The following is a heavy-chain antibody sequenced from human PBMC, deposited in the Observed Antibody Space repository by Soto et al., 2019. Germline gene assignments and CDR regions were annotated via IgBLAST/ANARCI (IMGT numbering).Heavy chain of an antibody. CDR1: GFTFSSYG. CDR3: AKDRHIGPAGYYFDY. CDR2: IASDGRDK. D-gene: IGHD6-13*01. J-gene: IGHJ4*02. Sequence: GGSLRLSCATSGFTFSSYGMHWVRQAPGKGLEWVTVIASDGRDKKYADSVKGRFTISRDNSKSTLYLQMNSLRAEDTAVYYCAKDRHIGPAGYYFDYWGQGALVTVSS. V-gene: IGHV3-30*18.